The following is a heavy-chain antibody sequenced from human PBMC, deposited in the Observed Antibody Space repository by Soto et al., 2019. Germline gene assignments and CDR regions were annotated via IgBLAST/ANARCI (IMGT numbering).Heavy chain of an antibody. V-gene: IGHV5-10-1*01. D-gene: IGHD4-17*01. CDR3: ARTTGYRDYVYLGFGY. CDR1: GYSSITYW. CDR2: IAPIDFQT. J-gene: IGHJ4*02. Sequence: PGAAQKISCDPCGYSSITYWLPGVRQMPGKGLEWMGGIAPIDFQTNCSPAFQGHATISADKSISTSYLQGSILKASDSAMYSCARTTGYRDYVYLGFGYWGQGTMVTVSS.